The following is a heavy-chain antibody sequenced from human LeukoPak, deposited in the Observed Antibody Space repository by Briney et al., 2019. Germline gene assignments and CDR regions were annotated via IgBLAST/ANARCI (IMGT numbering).Heavy chain of an antibody. V-gene: IGHV1-8*01. CDR2: MNPNSGNT. CDR3: ASPLAAYYYYGMDV. Sequence: EASVKVSCKASGYTFTSYDLHWVRQATGQGLEWMGWMNPNSGNTGYAQKFQGRVTMTRNTATSTAYMELSSLRSEDTAVYYCASPLAAYYYYGMDVWGQGTTVTVSS. J-gene: IGHJ6*02. CDR1: GYTFTSYD. D-gene: IGHD6-13*01.